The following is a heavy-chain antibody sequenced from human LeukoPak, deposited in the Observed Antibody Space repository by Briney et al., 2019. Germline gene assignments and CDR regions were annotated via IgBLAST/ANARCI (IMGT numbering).Heavy chain of an antibody. CDR1: GESFSGYY. Sequence: PSETLSLTCAVYGESFSGYYWSWIRQPPGKGLEWIGEINHSGSTNYNPSLKSRVTISVDTSKNQFSLKLSSVAAADTAVYYCARAIPNYDFWSGYLRGYYYYYMDVWGKGTTVTVSS. J-gene: IGHJ6*03. CDR2: INHSGST. CDR3: ARAIPNYDFWSGYLRGYYYYYMDV. D-gene: IGHD3-3*01. V-gene: IGHV4-34*01.